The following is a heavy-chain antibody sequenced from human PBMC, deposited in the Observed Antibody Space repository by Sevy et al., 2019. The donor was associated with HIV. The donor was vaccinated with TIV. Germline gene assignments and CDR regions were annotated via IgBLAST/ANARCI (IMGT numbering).Heavy chain of an antibody. Sequence: GGSLRLSCAASGFTFSSYAMNWVRQAPGKGLEWVSSINAISSNIDYADSVKGRFTTTRDNAENSLYLQMNSLRAEDTAVYYGARDLSGGGKAVYGYWGQGTLVTVSS. CDR2: INAISSNI. V-gene: IGHV3-21*01. J-gene: IGHJ4*02. CDR1: GFTFSSYA. D-gene: IGHD2-15*01. CDR3: ARDLSGGGKAVYGY.